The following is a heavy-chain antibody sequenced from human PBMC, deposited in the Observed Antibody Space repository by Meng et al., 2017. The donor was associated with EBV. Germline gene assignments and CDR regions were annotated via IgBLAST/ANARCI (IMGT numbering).Heavy chain of an antibody. Sequence: QLQLRESGPGQVKPSETLSLTCTVSGDSISSFYYWGWIRQPPGRGLEWIGSVHYTGSTYYSPSLKSRVTVSVDTSKDQFSLRLTSVTAADTAVYYCARLNQFLEWDFDYWGRGPLVTVAS. CDR2: VHYTGST. J-gene: IGHJ4*02. D-gene: IGHD3-3*01. V-gene: IGHV4-39*01. CDR3: ARLNQFLEWDFDY. CDR1: GDSISSFYY.